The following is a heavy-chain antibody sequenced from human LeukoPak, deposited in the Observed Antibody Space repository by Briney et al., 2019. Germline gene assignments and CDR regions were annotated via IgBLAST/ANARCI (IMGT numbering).Heavy chain of an antibody. CDR2: ISGSGDNT. CDR1: GFTFSSYA. Sequence: GGSLRLSCAASGFTFSSYAMSWVRQAPGKGLEWVSDISGSGDNTYYADSVKGRFTISRDNSKNTLYLQMNSLRAEDTAVYYCAKHWAGSSGWTWFDPWGQGALVTVSS. CDR3: AKHWAGSSGWTWFDP. V-gene: IGHV3-23*01. D-gene: IGHD6-19*01. J-gene: IGHJ5*02.